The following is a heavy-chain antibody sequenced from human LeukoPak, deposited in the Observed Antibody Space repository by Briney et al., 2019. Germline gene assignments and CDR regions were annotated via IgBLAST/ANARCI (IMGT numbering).Heavy chain of an antibody. CDR1: GASISSYY. D-gene: IGHD3-22*01. J-gene: IGHJ4*02. CDR3: ARDWGDYYDSSAYYYDS. V-gene: IGHV4-4*07. Sequence: PSETLSLTCTVAGASISSYYWSWIRQPAGEGLEWIGCIYTSGSTNYNPSLKTRVTISVDKPKNQLSLKLSSVTAADTAVYYCARDWGDYYDSSAYYYDSWGQGTLVTVSS. CDR2: IYTSGST.